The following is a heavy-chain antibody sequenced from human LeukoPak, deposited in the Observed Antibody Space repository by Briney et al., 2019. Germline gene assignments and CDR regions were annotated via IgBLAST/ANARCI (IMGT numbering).Heavy chain of an antibody. V-gene: IGHV1-69*04. CDR3: ARDRIVGAIGGDAFDI. Sequence: SVKVSCKASGGTFSSYAISWVRQAPGQGLEWMGRIIPILGIANYAQKFQGRVTITADKSTSTAYMELSSLRSEDTAVYYCARDRIVGAIGGDAFDIWGQGTLVTVSS. D-gene: IGHD1-26*01. CDR2: IIPILGIA. J-gene: IGHJ3*02. CDR1: GGTFSSYA.